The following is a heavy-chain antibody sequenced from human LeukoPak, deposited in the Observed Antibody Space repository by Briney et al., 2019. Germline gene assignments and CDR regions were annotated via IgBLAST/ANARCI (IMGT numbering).Heavy chain of an antibody. V-gene: IGHV3-11*06. Sequence: GGSLRLSCAASGFTFSDYYMSWIRQAPGKGLEWVSYISSSNTYTNYAGSVKGRLTISRDDAKNSLYLQMNSLRAEDTAVYYCARDPTYSSPCADVWGQGTTVTVSS. J-gene: IGHJ6*02. D-gene: IGHD6-6*01. CDR1: GFTFSDYY. CDR3: ARDPTYSSPCADV. CDR2: ISSSNTYT.